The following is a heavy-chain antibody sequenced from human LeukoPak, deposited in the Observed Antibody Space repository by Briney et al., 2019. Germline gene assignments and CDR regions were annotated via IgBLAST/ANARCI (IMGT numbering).Heavy chain of an antibody. CDR3: AKDSTPFGELLNYFDY. J-gene: IGHJ4*02. D-gene: IGHD3-10*01. V-gene: IGHV3-30*02. CDR2: IRYDGSNK. Sequence: GGSLRLSFAASGFTFSSYGMHWVRQAPGKGLEWVAFIRYDGSNKYYADSVKGRFTISRDNSKNTLYLQMNSLRAEDTAVYYCAKDSTPFGELLNYFDYWGQGTLVTVSS. CDR1: GFTFSSYG.